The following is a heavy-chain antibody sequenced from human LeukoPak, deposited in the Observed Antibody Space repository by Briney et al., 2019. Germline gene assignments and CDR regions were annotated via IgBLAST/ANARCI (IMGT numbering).Heavy chain of an antibody. D-gene: IGHD3-9*01. Sequence: GGSVRLPCTGSTYALRNYWIHWVRQVPGKGLEWISRITREGISSSYADSVKGRFTISRDNAKKTVYLQMSSLRAEDTAVYYCARDWSIPSLTGYYIDVWGNGTTVTVSS. CDR1: TYALRNYW. CDR2: ITREGISS. CDR3: ARDWSIPSLTGYYIDV. J-gene: IGHJ6*03. V-gene: IGHV3-74*03.